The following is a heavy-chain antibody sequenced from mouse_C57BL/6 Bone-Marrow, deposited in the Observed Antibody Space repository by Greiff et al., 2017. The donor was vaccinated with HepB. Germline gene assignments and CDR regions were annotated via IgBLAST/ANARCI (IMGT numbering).Heavy chain of an antibody. CDR2: IDPEDGDT. J-gene: IGHJ2*01. CDR1: GFNIKDDY. CDR3: TTLYYYGSSYPFDY. Sequence: EVQLQESGAELVRPGASVKLSCTASGFNIKDDYMHWVKQRPEQGLEWIGWIDPEDGDTEYASKFQGKATITADTSSNTAYLQLSSLTSEDTAVYYCTTLYYYGSSYPFDYWGQGTTLTVSS. V-gene: IGHV14-4*01. D-gene: IGHD1-1*01.